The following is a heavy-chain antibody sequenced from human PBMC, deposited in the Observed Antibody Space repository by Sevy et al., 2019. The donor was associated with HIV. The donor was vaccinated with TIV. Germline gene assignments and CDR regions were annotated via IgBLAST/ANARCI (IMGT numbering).Heavy chain of an antibody. Sequence: GGSLRLSCAASGFTFSSYAMSWVRQAPGNGLEWVSAISGSGGSTYYADSVKGRFTISRDNSKNTLYLQMNSLRAEDTAVYYCAKASSGSYLDYYYYYMDVWGKGTSVTVSS. D-gene: IGHD3-10*01. V-gene: IGHV3-23*01. CDR2: ISGSGGST. CDR3: AKASSGSYLDYYYYYMDV. J-gene: IGHJ6*03. CDR1: GFTFSSYA.